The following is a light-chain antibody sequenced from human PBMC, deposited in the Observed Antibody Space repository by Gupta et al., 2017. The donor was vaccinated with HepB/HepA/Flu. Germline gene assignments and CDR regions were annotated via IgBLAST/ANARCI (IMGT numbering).Light chain of an antibody. J-gene: IGKJ5*01. CDR1: QSVSTY. V-gene: IGKV3-11*01. CDR3: QHCNSNWIT. Sequence: THSPATLSLSPGERATLSCRASQSVSTYLAWYQQRPGQAPRLLIYDASNRAAGVPARFSGGGSGTDFTLTISSLELEDFAFYYCQHCNSNWITFGPGTXLDI. CDR2: DAS.